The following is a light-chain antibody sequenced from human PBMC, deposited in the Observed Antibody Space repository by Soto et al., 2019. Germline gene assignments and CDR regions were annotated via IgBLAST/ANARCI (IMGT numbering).Light chain of an antibody. CDR1: ESVRNDY. Sequence: EIVLTQSPGTVSLSPGERISLSCRASESVRNDYLAWYQHKPGQAPKVLIYGASSRATGIPDRFSGSGSGTDFSLTISRLEPEDFAVYNCHQYGYVPYTFGQGTKVEIK. V-gene: IGKV3-20*01. CDR3: HQYGYVPYT. CDR2: GAS. J-gene: IGKJ2*01.